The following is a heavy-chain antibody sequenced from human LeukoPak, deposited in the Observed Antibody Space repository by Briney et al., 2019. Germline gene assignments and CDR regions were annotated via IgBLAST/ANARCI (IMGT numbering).Heavy chain of an antibody. CDR1: GYSFTSYW. Sequence: GESLKISCKGSGYSFTSYWIGWVRQRPGKGLEWMGIIYPGDSDTRYSPSFQGQVTISADKSISTAYLQWSSLKASDTAMYYCARGYCSGGSCSTPYYGMDVWGQGTTVTVSS. D-gene: IGHD2-15*01. CDR3: ARGYCSGGSCSTPYYGMDV. J-gene: IGHJ6*02. V-gene: IGHV5-51*01. CDR2: IYPGDSDT.